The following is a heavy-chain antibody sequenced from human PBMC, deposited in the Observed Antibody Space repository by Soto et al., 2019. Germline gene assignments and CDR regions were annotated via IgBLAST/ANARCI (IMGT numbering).Heavy chain of an antibody. Sequence: QVQLVQSGAEMKRPGSSLKVSCETSGGIFTNYTFHWVRQAPGQGLEWMGWIIPVLDIANYAHKLQGRINITADKSPSTAYLELTSLKFEDTAIYFCAKAPTASSPFDYWGQGTLVTVSS. V-gene: IGHV1-69*02. D-gene: IGHD1-26*01. CDR2: IIPVLDIA. CDR3: AKAPTASSPFDY. CDR1: GGIFTNYT. J-gene: IGHJ4*02.